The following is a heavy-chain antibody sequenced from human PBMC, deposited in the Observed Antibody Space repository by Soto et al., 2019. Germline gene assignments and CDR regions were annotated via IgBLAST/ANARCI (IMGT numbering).Heavy chain of an antibody. D-gene: IGHD3-9*01. V-gene: IGHV3-9*01. CDR2: ISWNSGSI. J-gene: IGHJ4*02. Sequence: GGSLRLSCAASGFTFDGYAMHWVRQAPGKGLEWVSGISWNSGSIGYADSVKGRFTISRDNSKNSLYLQMNSLRAEDTALSYCAKYTGPRYFDWLFDYWGQGTLVTVSS. CDR3: AKYTGPRYFDWLFDY. CDR1: GFTFDGYA.